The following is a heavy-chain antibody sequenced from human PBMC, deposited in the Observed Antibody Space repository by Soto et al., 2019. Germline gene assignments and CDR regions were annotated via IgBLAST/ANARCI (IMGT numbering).Heavy chain of an antibody. J-gene: IGHJ5*02. D-gene: IGHD2-15*01. CDR1: GGSISSNY. Sequence: QVQLQESGPGLVKPSETLSLTCTVSGGSISSNYWSWIRQPPGKGLEWIGYIYYSGSTKYNPSLKSRVTTSLDTSKNRVAMKPSSVTAADTAVYYCVSGGCSGGSCYPWISGFDPWGQGTLVTVSS. V-gene: IGHV4-59*08. CDR2: IYYSGST. CDR3: VSGGCSGGSCYPWISGFDP.